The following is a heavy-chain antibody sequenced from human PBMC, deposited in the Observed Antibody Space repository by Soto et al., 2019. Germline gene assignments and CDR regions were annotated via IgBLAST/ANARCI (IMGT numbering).Heavy chain of an antibody. CDR3: ARAPSAHDSFDL. J-gene: IGHJ5*02. V-gene: IGHV3-11*01. D-gene: IGHD5-12*01. CDR1: GFSFGDYY. CDR2: ISGTGRTI. Sequence: QVQLVESGGGLVKPGGSLRLSCAASGFSFGDYYMSWIRQAPGRGLEWISYISGTGRTIDYANSVKGRFTISRDNADKSLCLQMNSLGAEDTAIYYCARAPSAHDSFDLWGQGTLVTVSS.